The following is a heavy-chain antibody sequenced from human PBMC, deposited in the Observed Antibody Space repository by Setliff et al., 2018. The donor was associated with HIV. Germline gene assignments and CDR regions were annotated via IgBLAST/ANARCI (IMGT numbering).Heavy chain of an antibody. J-gene: IGHJ4*02. CDR3: AGGERRIAAPIDY. CDR2: IYDSGNT. Sequence: TLSLTCSVSGDSISSGGYYWSWIRQHPGKGLEWIGYIYDSGNTYYNPSLKSRITISVDTSKDQFSLKLSSVTAADTAVYYCAGGERRIAAPIDYWGQGTLVTVSS. CDR1: GDSISSGGYY. V-gene: IGHV4-31*03. D-gene: IGHD6-6*01.